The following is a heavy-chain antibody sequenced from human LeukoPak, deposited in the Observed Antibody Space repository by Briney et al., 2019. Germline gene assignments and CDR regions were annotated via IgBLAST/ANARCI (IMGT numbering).Heavy chain of an antibody. Sequence: ASVKVSCKASGGTFSSYAISWVRQAPGQGLEWMGWISAYNGNTNYAQKLQGRVTMTTDTSTSTAYMELRSLRSDDTAVYYCARDRPHYGSGKGIDAFDIWGQGTMVTVSS. CDR2: ISAYNGNT. D-gene: IGHD3-10*01. J-gene: IGHJ3*02. V-gene: IGHV1-18*01. CDR3: ARDRPHYGSGKGIDAFDI. CDR1: GGTFSSYA.